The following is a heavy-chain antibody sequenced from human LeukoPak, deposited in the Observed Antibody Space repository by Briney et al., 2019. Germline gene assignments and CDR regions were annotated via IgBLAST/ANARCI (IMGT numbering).Heavy chain of an antibody. CDR2: IYYSGGT. V-gene: IGHV4-61*05. CDR1: GGSISSSSYY. D-gene: IGHD3-10*01. J-gene: IGHJ4*02. Sequence: PSETLSLTCTVSGGSISSSSYYWGWIRQPPGKGLEWIGYIYYSGGTNYNPSLKSRVTISVDTSKNQFSLKLSSVTAADTAVYYCARPLGSGSFHFDYWGQGTLVTVSS. CDR3: ARPLGSGSFHFDY.